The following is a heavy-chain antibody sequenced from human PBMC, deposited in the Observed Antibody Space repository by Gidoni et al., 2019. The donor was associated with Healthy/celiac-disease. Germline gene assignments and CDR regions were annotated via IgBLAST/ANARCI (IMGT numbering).Heavy chain of an antibody. Sequence: QVQLVQSGAEVKKPGSSVRVSCQASGGTFSSYTISWVRQAPGQGLAWMGRIIPLLGIANYAQKFQGRVTITADKSTSTAYMELSSLRSEDTAVYYCARDNSGIARQYGYYYYGMDVWGQGTTVTVSS. CDR3: ARDNSGIARQYGYYYYGMDV. CDR2: IIPLLGIA. D-gene: IGHD1-26*01. J-gene: IGHJ6*02. CDR1: GGTFSSYT. V-gene: IGHV1-69*08.